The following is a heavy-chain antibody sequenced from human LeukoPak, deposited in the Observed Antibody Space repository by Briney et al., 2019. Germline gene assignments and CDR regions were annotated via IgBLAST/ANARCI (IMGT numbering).Heavy chain of an antibody. V-gene: IGHV3-30*14. CDR1: GFTFSRYA. CDR2: LSYDGSSK. CDR3: ARGFYTGYSTGWYGGVDY. J-gene: IGHJ4*02. D-gene: IGHD6-19*01. Sequence: GGSLRLSCAASGFTFSRYAMHWVRQAPGKGLEWVAVLSYDGSSKYYADSVKGRFTISRDNSKNTLYLQMNSLRTEDTSVHSCARGFYTGYSTGWYGGVDYWGQGTLVTVSS.